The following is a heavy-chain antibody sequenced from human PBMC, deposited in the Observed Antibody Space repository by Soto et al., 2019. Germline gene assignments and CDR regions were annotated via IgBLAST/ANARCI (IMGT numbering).Heavy chain of an antibody. CDR1: GYTFTGYY. CDR2: INPNSGGT. D-gene: IGHD3-22*01. V-gene: IGHV1-2*02. Sequence: GASVKVSCKASGYTFTGYYMHWVRQAPGQGLEWMGWINPNSGGTNYAQKFQGRVTMTRDTSISTAYMELSRLRSDDTAVYYCARVHRYDSSGYPVDYWGQGTLVTVSS. CDR3: ARVHRYDSSGYPVDY. J-gene: IGHJ4*02.